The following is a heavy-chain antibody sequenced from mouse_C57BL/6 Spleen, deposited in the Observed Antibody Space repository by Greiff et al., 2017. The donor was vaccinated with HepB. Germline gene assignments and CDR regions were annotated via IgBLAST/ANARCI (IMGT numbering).Heavy chain of an antibody. Sequence: EVQRVESGAELVRPGASVKLSCTASGFNIKDDYMHWVKQRPEQGLEWIGWIDPENGDTEYASKFQGKATITADTSSNTAYLQLSSLTSEDTAVYYCTTWGMSMMVTNYAMDYWGQGTSVTVSS. CDR2: IDPENGDT. CDR3: TTWGMSMMVTNYAMDY. CDR1: GFNIKDDY. D-gene: IGHD2-3*01. V-gene: IGHV14-4*01. J-gene: IGHJ4*01.